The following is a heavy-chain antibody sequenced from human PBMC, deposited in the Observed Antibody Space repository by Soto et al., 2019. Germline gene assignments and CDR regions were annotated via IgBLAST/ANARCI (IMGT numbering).Heavy chain of an antibody. V-gene: IGHV3-33*01. CDR3: VREGSAWHFDY. CDR1: RFTFSNYV. J-gene: IGHJ4*02. D-gene: IGHD6-19*01. Sequence: GGSLRLSCAASRFTFSNYVMHWVRQAPGKGLEWVAALWSDGNNKYYADSVKGRFTISRDNSKNTLYLQMNSLRAEDAAVYYCVREGSAWHFDYWGQGTLVTVS. CDR2: LWSDGNNK.